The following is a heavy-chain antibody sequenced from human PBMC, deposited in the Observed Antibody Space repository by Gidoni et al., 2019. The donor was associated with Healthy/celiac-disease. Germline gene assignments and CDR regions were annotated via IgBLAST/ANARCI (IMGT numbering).Heavy chain of an antibody. CDR1: GYTFTSYA. Sequence: QVQLVQPGAEVKKPGASVKVSCKASGYTFTSYAMHWVRQAPGQRLEWMGWINAGNGNTKYSQKFQGRVTITRDTSASTAYMELSSLRSEDTAVYYCASGPYYYDSSGYSFIDYWGQGTLVTVSS. V-gene: IGHV1-3*01. CDR2: INAGNGNT. J-gene: IGHJ4*02. CDR3: ASGPYYYDSSGYSFIDY. D-gene: IGHD3-22*01.